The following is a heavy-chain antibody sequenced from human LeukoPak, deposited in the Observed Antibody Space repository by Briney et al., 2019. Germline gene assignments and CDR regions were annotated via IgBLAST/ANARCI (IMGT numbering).Heavy chain of an antibody. D-gene: IGHD2-21*02. CDR1: GFPFSRHA. CDR3: VREAGYCASVCLKSNWFDP. V-gene: IGHV3-23*01. CDR2: ISNGET. J-gene: IGHJ5*02. Sequence: PGGSLRLSCAASGFPFSRHAMSWVRQPPGKGLEWASAISNGETYYADSVRGRFTISRDDSKNTVYLQMNSLRDEDTALYYCVREAGYCASVCLKSNWFDPWGPGTLVTVSS.